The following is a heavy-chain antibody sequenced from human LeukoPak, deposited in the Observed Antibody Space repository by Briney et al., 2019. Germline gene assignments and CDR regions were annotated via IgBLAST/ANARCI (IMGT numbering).Heavy chain of an antibody. CDR1: GFTFSTYT. D-gene: IGHD7-27*01. V-gene: IGHV3-23*01. CDR2: IGNNGGGI. J-gene: IGHJ4*02. Sequence: GGSLRLSCAASGFTFSTYTMYWVRHPPGKRLEWVSIIGNNGGGIHYADSVKGRFTISRDNFKNALYLQMNSLRVEDTAVYYCAIDPNWGTHSWGQGVLVTVSS. CDR3: AIDPNWGTHS.